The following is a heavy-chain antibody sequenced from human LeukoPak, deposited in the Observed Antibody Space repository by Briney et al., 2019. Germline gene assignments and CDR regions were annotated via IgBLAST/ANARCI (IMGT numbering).Heavy chain of an antibody. J-gene: IGHJ4*02. D-gene: IGHD3-9*01. V-gene: IGHV2-70*04. Sequence: ESGPALVKPTQPLTLTCTFSGFSLSTSGMRVSWIRQSPGKALEWLARIDWDDDKFYSTSLKTRLTISKDTSKNQVVLTMTNMDPVDTATYYCARMGRYFDWFLDYWGQGTLVTVSS. CDR2: IDWDDDK. CDR1: GFSLSTSGMR. CDR3: ARMGRYFDWFLDY.